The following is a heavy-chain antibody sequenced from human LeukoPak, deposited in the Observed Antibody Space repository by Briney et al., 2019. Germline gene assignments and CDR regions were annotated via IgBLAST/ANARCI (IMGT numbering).Heavy chain of an antibody. CDR3: AATAVDIVATTENFDY. J-gene: IGHJ4*02. CDR1: GGSISSSSYY. Sequence: SETLSLTCTVSGGSISSSSYYWGWIRQPPGKGLEWIGYIYYSGSTNYNPSLKSRVTISVDTSKNQFSLKLSSVTAADTAVYYCAATAVDIVATTENFDYWGQGTLVTVSS. D-gene: IGHD5-12*01. CDR2: IYYSGST. V-gene: IGHV4-61*05.